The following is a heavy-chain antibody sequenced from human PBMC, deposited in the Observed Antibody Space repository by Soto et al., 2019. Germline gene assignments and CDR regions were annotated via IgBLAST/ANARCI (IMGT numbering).Heavy chain of an antibody. CDR1: GDSISTVDYF. V-gene: IGHV4-30-4*02. Sequence: SETLSLTCSVSGDSISTVDYFWAWIRQPPGQALEYIGYIYKSTTTYYNPSFESRVTISVDTSKNQFSLQLTSVTAADTGVYFCARERSYYYSGYFDSWGQGTQVTVSS. D-gene: IGHD3-22*01. CDR3: ARERSYYYSGYFDS. J-gene: IGHJ4*02. CDR2: IYKSTTT.